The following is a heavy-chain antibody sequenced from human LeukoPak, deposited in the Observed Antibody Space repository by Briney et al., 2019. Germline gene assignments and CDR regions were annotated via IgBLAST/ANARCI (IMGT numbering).Heavy chain of an antibody. Sequence: ASVKVSCKASGYTFSSYDINWVRQATGQGLEWMGWMNPNNGNTGYAQKFQGRVTITRNTSISTTYMELSRLRSDDTAVYYCARGGTVVTPAFDYWGQGTLVTVSS. D-gene: IGHD4-23*01. CDR3: ARGGTVVTPAFDY. CDR1: GYTFSSYD. CDR2: MNPNNGNT. V-gene: IGHV1-8*03. J-gene: IGHJ4*02.